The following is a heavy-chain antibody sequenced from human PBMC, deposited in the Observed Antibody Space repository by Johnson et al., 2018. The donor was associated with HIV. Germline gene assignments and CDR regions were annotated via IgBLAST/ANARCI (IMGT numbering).Heavy chain of an antibody. V-gene: IGHV3-30*02. CDR3: AKEYVDI. CDR1: RFTFNNYD. J-gene: IGHJ3*02. Sequence: VQLLESGGGVVQPGRSLRLSCAASRFTFNNYDMNWVRQAPGKGLEWVAFIQYDGSTKYYGDSVKGRFTISRDNSKNTLYLQMNSLRTEDTAVYYCAKEYVDIWGPGTMFTVSS. CDR2: IQYDGSTK.